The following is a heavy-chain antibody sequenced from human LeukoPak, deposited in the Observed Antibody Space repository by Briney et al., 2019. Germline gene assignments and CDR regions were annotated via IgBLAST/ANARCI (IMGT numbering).Heavy chain of an antibody. V-gene: IGHV3-23*01. CDR2: ISGSGGST. J-gene: IGHJ4*02. CDR1: GFPFSSYA. CDR3: AKGEYYDSSGQPLDY. Sequence: GGSLRLSCAASGFPFSSYAMSWLRQTPGGGLESASAISGSGGSTYYADSVKGRFTISRDNSKNTLYLQMNSLRAEDTAVYYCAKGEYYDSSGQPLDYWGQGTLVTVSS. D-gene: IGHD3-22*01.